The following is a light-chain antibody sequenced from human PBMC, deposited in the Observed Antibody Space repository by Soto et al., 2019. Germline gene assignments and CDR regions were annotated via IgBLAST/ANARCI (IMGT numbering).Light chain of an antibody. CDR2: DNN. Sequence: QSVLTQPPSVSAAPGQRVTISCSGSSSNIGNNYVSWYQQLPGTAPKLLIYDNNKRPSGIPDRFSGSKSGTSATLGITGLQTGDEADYYCSSYTNTSTLYVFGTGTKVTVL. CDR1: SSNIGNNY. CDR3: SSYTNTSTLYV. V-gene: IGLV1-51*01. J-gene: IGLJ1*01.